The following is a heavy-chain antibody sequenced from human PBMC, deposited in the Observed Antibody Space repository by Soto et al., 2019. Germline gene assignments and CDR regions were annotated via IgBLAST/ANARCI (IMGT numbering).Heavy chain of an antibody. CDR3: ARGTTVVTPNQRSHYFDY. Sequence: QVQLQESGPGLVKPSQTLSLTCTVSGGSISSGGYYWSWIRQHPGKGLEWMGYIYYSGSTYSNPSLKSRVTISVDTSKNQFSLKLSSVTAADTAVYYCARGTTVVTPNQRSHYFDYWGQGTLVTVSS. V-gene: IGHV4-31*03. J-gene: IGHJ4*02. D-gene: IGHD4-17*01. CDR1: GGSISSGGYY. CDR2: IYYSGST.